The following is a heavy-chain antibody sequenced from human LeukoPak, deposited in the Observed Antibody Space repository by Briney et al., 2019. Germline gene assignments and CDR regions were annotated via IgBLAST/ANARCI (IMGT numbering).Heavy chain of an antibody. CDR1: GFTFRTYT. Sequence: PGGSLRLSCAASGFTFRTYTMHWVRQAPGKGLEWVASISYDGYYKYYAESVKGPFIISRDNSKNTLYLQINSLRADDTAVYYFASAGAVTDSFVHWGEGTLVIVSS. D-gene: IGHD4-23*01. J-gene: IGHJ5*02. CDR2: ISYDGYYK. CDR3: ASAGAVTDSFVH. V-gene: IGHV3-30-3*01.